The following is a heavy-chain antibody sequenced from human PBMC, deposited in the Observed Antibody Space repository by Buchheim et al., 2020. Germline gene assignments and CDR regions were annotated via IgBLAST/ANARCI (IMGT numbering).Heavy chain of an antibody. CDR1: GFTFGTYA. CDR2: ISHDGSDK. CDR3: ARDQGRCSGGYCSLFDYYYYGMDV. D-gene: IGHD2-15*01. V-gene: IGHV3-30-3*01. J-gene: IGHJ6*02. Sequence: QVQVVESGGGVVQPGRSLRLSCAASGFTFGTYAMHWVRQAPGKGLEWVAVISHDGSDKYYAESAKGRFTIFRDNSKNTVYLQMNSLRADDTAVFYCARDQGRCSGGYCSLFDYYYYGMDVWGQGTT.